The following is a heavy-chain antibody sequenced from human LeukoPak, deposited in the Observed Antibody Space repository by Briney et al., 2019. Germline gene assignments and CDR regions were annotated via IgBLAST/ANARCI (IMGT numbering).Heavy chain of an antibody. J-gene: IGHJ4*02. CDR3: ARARLSCSSTSSSHYSFDT. CDR2: IYYSGST. CDR1: GGSINSGGYY. D-gene: IGHD2-2*01. V-gene: IGHV4-31*03. Sequence: SQTLSLTCTVSGGSINSGGYYWSWIRQHPGKDLEWIGYIYYSGSTNYNPSLKSRVIISVDTSKNQFCLKLGSVTAAPPAVSYCARARLSCSSTSSSHYSFDTCGPGTLVTVSS.